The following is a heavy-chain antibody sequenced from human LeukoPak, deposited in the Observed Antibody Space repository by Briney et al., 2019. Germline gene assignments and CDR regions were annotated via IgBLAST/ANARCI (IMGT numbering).Heavy chain of an antibody. Sequence: PGGSLRLSCAASGFPFSGYGMHWVRQAPGKGLEWLTFIQYDGIAQYFADSVKGRFIISRDNSKKTLYLHMNSLRAEDTALYYCAREGNRDILRGLDVWGQGTTVTVSS. CDR2: IQYDGIAQ. J-gene: IGHJ6*02. V-gene: IGHV3-30*02. CDR3: AREGNRDILRGLDV. CDR1: GFPFSGYG. D-gene: IGHD3-9*01.